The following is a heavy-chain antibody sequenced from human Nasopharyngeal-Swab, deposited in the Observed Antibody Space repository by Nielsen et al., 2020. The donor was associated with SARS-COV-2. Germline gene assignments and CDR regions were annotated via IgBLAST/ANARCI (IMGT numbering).Heavy chain of an antibody. CDR1: GFTFLDYA. D-gene: IGHD1-7*01. J-gene: IGHJ4*02. Sequence: SLKISCATSGFTFLDYAMHWVRQVPWKGLEWVSGISCNRGNVFYGDSVKGRFTISRDNAEKSLYLQMTNLRPEDTAFYFCAKAYNSGNYTYFDSWGLGTLVTVAS. CDR3: AKAYNSGNYTYFDS. CDR2: ISCNRGNV. V-gene: IGHV3-9*01.